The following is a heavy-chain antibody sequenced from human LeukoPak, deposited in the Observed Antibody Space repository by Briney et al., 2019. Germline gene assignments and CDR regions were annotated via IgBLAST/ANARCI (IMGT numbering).Heavy chain of an antibody. Sequence: SVKVSCKASGDTFSTYAINWVRQAPGQGLEWMGRIIPMYHIANYAQKFQGRVTITADKSTSTAYMELSSLGSEDTAVYYCASDILTGYYPLYYFDYWGQGTLVTVSS. CDR2: IIPMYHIA. CDR1: GDTFSTYA. J-gene: IGHJ4*02. CDR3: ASDILTGYYPLYYFDY. V-gene: IGHV1-69*04. D-gene: IGHD3-9*01.